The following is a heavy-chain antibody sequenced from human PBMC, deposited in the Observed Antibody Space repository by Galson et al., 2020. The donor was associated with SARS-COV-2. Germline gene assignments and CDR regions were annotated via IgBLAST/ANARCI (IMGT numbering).Heavy chain of an antibody. J-gene: IGHJ6*03. V-gene: IGHV1-69*13. Sequence: SVQVSCKASGGTFSSYAISWVRQAPGQGLEWMGGIIPIFGTANYAQKFQGRVTITADESTSTAYMELSSLRSEDTAVYYCATEGYCSSTSCSYYYYYYYMDVGGKGTTVTVPS. CDR2: IIPIFGTA. CDR3: ATEGYCSSTSCSYYYYYYYMDV. CDR1: GGTFSSYA. D-gene: IGHD2-2*01.